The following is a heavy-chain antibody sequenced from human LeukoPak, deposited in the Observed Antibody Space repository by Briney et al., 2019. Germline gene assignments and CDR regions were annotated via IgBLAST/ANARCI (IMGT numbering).Heavy chain of an antibody. J-gene: IGHJ2*01. D-gene: IGHD4-17*01. V-gene: IGHV3-74*01. CDR3: ARDTGWYFDL. CDR1: GFTFSGHW. CDR2: ITGDGSST. Sequence: GGSLRLSCAASGFTFSGHWMQWVRQVPGKGLVWVSRITGDGSSTTYADSVKGRFTISRDNAKNTVFLQMISLRAEDTAVYYCARDTGWYFDLWGRGTLVTVSS.